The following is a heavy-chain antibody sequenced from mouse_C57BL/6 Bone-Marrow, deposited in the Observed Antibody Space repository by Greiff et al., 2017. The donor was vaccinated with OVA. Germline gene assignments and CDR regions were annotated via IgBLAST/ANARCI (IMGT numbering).Heavy chain of an antibody. CDR3: TRYGYDYDKGYAMDY. Sequence: QVQLKESGAELVRPGASVTLSCKASGYTFTDYEMHWVKQTPVHGLEWIGAIDPETGGTAYNQKFKGKAILTADKSSSTAYMELRSLTSEDSAVYYCTRYGYDYDKGYAMDYWGQGTSVTVSS. V-gene: IGHV1-15*01. J-gene: IGHJ4*01. D-gene: IGHD2-4*01. CDR2: IDPETGGT. CDR1: GYTFTDYE.